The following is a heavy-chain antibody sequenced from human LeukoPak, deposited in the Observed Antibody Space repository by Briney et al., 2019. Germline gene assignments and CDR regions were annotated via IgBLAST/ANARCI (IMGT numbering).Heavy chain of an antibody. V-gene: IGHV3-20*04. CDR2: INWNGGST. CDR1: GFTFSSYS. CDR3: ARDRSSPGYMDV. D-gene: IGHD6-6*01. J-gene: IGHJ6*03. Sequence: GGSPRLSCAASGFTFSSYSMSWVRQAPGKGLEWVSGINWNGGSTGYADSVKGRFTISRDNAKNSLYLQMNSLRAEDTAVYYCARDRSSPGYMDVWGKGTMVTVSS.